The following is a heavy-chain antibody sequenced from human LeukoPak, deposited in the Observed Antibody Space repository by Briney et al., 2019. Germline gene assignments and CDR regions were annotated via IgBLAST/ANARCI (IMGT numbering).Heavy chain of an antibody. J-gene: IGHJ4*02. CDR1: GFTFSSYA. Sequence: GGSLRLSCAASGFTFSSYAMSWVRQAPGKGLEWVSAISGSGGSTYYADSVKGRFTISRDNSKNTLYLQMNSLRAEDTAVYYCASRKISSSWYYFDYWGQGTLVTVSS. CDR2: ISGSGGST. CDR3: ASRKISSSWYYFDY. V-gene: IGHV3-23*01. D-gene: IGHD6-13*01.